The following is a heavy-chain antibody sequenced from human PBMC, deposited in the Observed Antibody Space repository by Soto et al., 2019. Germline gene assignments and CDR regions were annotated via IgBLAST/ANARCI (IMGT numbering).Heavy chain of an antibody. V-gene: IGHV1-8*01. Sequence: QVQLVQSGAEVKKPGASVKVSCKASGYTFTSYEINWVRQATGQGLEWMGWMNPNSGDTGYAQKLQGRVTMTRDTSIGTAYMELTSLRSEDTAVYYCARGQSGYSSGWSPNDYWGQGTLVTVSS. D-gene: IGHD6-19*01. CDR3: ARGQSGYSSGWSPNDY. CDR2: MNPNSGDT. J-gene: IGHJ4*02. CDR1: GYTFTSYE.